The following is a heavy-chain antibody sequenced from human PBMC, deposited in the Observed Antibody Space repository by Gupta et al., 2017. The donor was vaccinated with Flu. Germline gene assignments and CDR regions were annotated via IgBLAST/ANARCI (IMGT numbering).Heavy chain of an antibody. J-gene: IGHJ4*02. Sequence: DVQLLECGGGLVQPGGSLILSCTASAFTFSAYAMTWVRQAPGRGLEWVSSIRGDTFATFYADAVRGRVTMSRDNSKNTVTMQMHSLRVEDTAVYYCATAKDGGQLFGFWGQGTLVTVSS. CDR1: AFTFSAYA. CDR3: ATAKDGGQLFGF. CDR2: IRGDTFAT. D-gene: IGHD1-1*01. V-gene: IGHV3-23*01.